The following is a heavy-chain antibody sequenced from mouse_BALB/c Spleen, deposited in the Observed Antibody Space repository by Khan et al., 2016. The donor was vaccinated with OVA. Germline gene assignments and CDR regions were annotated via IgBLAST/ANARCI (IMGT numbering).Heavy chain of an antibody. V-gene: IGHV1-20*02. Sequence: VQLKESGPELVKPGASVKISCKASGYSFTGYFMNWVMQSHGKSLEWIGRINPHIGETFYNQKFKGKATLTVDESSGTAHMELRSLASEDSAVYYCARIYGSDFDYWGQGTTLTVSS. D-gene: IGHD1-1*01. CDR3: ARIYGSDFDY. CDR1: GYSFTGYF. CDR2: INPHIGET. J-gene: IGHJ2*01.